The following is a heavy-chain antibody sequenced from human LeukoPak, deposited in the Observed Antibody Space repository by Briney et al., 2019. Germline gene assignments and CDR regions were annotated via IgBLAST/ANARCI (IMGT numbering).Heavy chain of an antibody. J-gene: IGHJ6*02. CDR1: GFTFGSYA. CDR3: ARDSIVVVPAAMHYYYYGMDV. CDR2: ISDGGRGT. V-gene: IGHV3-23*01. D-gene: IGHD2-2*01. Sequence: AGGSLRLSCAASGFTFGSYAMTWVRQAPGKGLEWVSGISDGGRGTYYADSVKGRFTISRDNSKNALYLQINSLRAEDTAVYYCARDSIVVVPAAMHYYYYGMDVWGQGTTVTVSS.